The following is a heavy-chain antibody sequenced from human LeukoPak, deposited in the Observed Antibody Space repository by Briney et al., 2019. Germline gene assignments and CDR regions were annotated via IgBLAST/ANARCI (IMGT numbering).Heavy chain of an antibody. CDR2: IYPKSGDT. D-gene: IGHD6-13*01. Sequence: ASVKVSCKASGYTFSNYGIGWVRQAPGQGLEWMGYIYPKSGDTNYEKKFQGRVTMTRDTSMNTVYMELTRLRSDDTAVYYCARDEAADGTNALDIWGQGTMVTVSS. CDR3: ARDEAADGTNALDI. J-gene: IGHJ3*02. V-gene: IGHV1-2*02. CDR1: GYTFSNYG.